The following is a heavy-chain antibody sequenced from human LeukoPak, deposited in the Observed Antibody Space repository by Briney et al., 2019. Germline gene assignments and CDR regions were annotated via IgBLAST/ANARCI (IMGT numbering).Heavy chain of an antibody. V-gene: IGHV3-23*01. CDR2: IIGSGGST. J-gene: IGHJ6*03. CDR3: AKGVIAARLGLHYYYMDV. D-gene: IGHD6-6*01. Sequence: GGSLRLSCAASGFTFSSYAMSWVRQAPGKGLEWVSAIIGSGGSTYYADSVKGRFTISRDNSKNTLYLQMNSLRAEDTAVYYCAKGVIAARLGLHYYYMDVWGKGTTVTVSS. CDR1: GFTFSSYA.